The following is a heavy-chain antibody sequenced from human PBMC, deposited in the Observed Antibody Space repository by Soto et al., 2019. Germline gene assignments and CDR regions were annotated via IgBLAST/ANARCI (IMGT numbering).Heavy chain of an antibody. V-gene: IGHV4-31*03. CDR1: GGSISSGGYY. CDR3: ARVHSSSSSDYYYHXYXXDV. CDR2: IYYSGST. D-gene: IGHD6-6*01. J-gene: IGHJ6*03. Sequence: SETLSLTCTVSGGSISSGGYYWSWIRQHPGKGLEWIGYIYYSGSTYYNPSLKSRVTISVDTSKNQFSLKLSSVTAADTAVYYCARVHSSSSSDYYYHXYXXDVWGKGTTVTVSS.